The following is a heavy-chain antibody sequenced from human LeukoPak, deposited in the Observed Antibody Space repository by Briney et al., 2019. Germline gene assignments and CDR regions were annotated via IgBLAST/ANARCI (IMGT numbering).Heavy chain of an antibody. V-gene: IGHV3-48*02. J-gene: IGHJ6*02. CDR3: AREGYSYGSYGMDV. CDR1: GFTFSSYS. CDR2: ISSSSSTI. D-gene: IGHD5-18*01. Sequence: PGGSLRLSCAASGFTFSSYSMSWVRQAPGKGLEWVSYISSSSSTIYYADSVKGRFTISRGNAKNSLHLQMNSLRDEDTAVYYCAREGYSYGSYGMDVWGQGTTVTVSS.